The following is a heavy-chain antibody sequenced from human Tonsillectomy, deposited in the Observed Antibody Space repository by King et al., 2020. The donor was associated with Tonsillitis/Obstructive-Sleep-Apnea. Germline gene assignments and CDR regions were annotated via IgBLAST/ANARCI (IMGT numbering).Heavy chain of an antibody. CDR2: ISYDGSNK. CDR3: AKDLAYRCLSPVGAIDY. CDR1: GFTFSSYG. Sequence: VQLVESGGGVVQPGRSLRLSCAASGFTFSSYGIHWVRQATGKGLEGLAVISYDGSNKYYEDSVKGRFTISRDNSKNTLYLQMNSLRAEDTAVYYCAKDLAYRCLSPVGAIDYWGQGAMVTVSS. D-gene: IGHD1-26*01. V-gene: IGHV3-30*18. J-gene: IGHJ4*02.